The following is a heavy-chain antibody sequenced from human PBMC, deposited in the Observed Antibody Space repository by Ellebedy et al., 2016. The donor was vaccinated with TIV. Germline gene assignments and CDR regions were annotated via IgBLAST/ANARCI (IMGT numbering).Heavy chain of an antibody. Sequence: GGSLRLSCGASGFSFSSYWMSWVRQAPGKGLEWVANIRQDGSEKYYVDSGKGRFTISRDNAKNSLYLHLNSLRAEDTALYYCATDGSYGDFLSPTHAFVIWGQGTMVTVSS. CDR3: ATDGSYGDFLSPTHAFVI. V-gene: IGHV3-7*01. CDR2: IRQDGSEK. D-gene: IGHD4-17*01. CDR1: GFSFSSYW. J-gene: IGHJ3*02.